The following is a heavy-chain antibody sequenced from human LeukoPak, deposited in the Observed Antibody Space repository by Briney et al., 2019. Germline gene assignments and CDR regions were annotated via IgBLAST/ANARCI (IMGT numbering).Heavy chain of an antibody. CDR3: AREPDGYIDY. V-gene: IGHV3-66*02. CDR2: IYSGGST. J-gene: IGHJ4*02. CDR1: GFTVSSNY. D-gene: IGHD5-24*01. Sequence: TGGSLRLSCAASGFTVSSNYMSWVRQAPGKGLEWVSVIYSGGSTYYADSVKGRLTISRDNSKNTLYLQMNSLRAEDTAVYYCAREPDGYIDYWGQGTLVTVSS.